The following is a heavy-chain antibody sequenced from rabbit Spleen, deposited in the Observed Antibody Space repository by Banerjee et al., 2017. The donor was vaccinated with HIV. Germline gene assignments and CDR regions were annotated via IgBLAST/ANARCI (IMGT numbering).Heavy chain of an antibody. J-gene: IGHJ6*01. CDR1: GFTLSSYYM. CDR3: ARDLAGAIGWNFYL. V-gene: IGHV1S45*01. D-gene: IGHD4-1*01. CDR2: INTATGKP. Sequence: QEQLKESGGGLVQPGGSLKLSCKASGFTLSSYYMNWVRQAPGKGLEWIACINTATGKPVYATWAKGRFTISTTSSTTVTLQMTSLTAADTATYFCARDLAGAIGWNFYLWGPGTLVTVS.